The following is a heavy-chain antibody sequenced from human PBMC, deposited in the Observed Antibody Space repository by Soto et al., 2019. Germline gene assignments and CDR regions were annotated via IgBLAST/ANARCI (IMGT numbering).Heavy chain of an antibody. CDR2: VWHDGTRK. CDR3: ARDRSSSYSYAMDL. Sequence: QVHLVESGGGIVQPGGSLTLSCSVSDFAFRLHGIHWVRQTPGKGLEWVAMVWHDGTRKYFRDSVRGRFTISRDSAKNKVYLQMNNLRDDDSALYFCARDRSSSYSYAMDLWGQGTTVTVSS. CDR1: DFAFRLHG. D-gene: IGHD3-10*01. V-gene: IGHV3-33*01. J-gene: IGHJ6*02.